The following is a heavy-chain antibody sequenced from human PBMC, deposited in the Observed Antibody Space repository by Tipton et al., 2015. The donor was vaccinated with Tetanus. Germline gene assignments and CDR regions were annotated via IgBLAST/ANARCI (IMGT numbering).Heavy chain of an antibody. CDR3: AGGTSQRTELYFEH. Sequence: LRLSCTVSGDSITINKYSWNWLRPPPGKDLEWIGYVYHTGRTYYKPSLKRRVTISMNRSENLISLKMTSVTAANTAVYYCAGGTSQRTELYFEHWGQGTQVTVSS. D-gene: IGHD4-23*01. CDR2: VYHTGRT. J-gene: IGHJ1*01. V-gene: IGHV4-30-2*02. CDR1: GDSITINKYS.